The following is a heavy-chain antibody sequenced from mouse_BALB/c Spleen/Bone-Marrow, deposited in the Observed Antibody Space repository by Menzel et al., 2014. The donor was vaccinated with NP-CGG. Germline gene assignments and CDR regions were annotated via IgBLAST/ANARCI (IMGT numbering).Heavy chain of an antibody. CDR2: INPGSGST. CDR3: ARYDGYFDY. J-gene: IGHJ2*01. D-gene: IGHD2-3*01. CDR1: GYAFTDYL. Sequence: QVQLQQPGAELVRPGTSVKVSCKASGYAFTDYLMEWLKQRPGQGPEWIGVINPGSGSTNYNEKFKDKATLTADKSSSTACMQLSSLTSDDSAVYFCARYDGYFDYWGQGTILTVSS. V-gene: IGHV1-54*01.